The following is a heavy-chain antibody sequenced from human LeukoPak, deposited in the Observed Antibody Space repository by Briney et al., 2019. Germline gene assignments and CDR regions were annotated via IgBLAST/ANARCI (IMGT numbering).Heavy chain of an antibody. V-gene: IGHV4-59*01. CDR2: IYYSGST. Sequence: SSETLSLTCTVSGGSISGYYLSWIRQPPGKGLEWIAYIYYSGSTDYSPSLKSRVTISVDTSKNQFSLKLSSVTAADTAVHYCARGAAAYGYYFDYWGQGTLVTVSS. D-gene: IGHD3-10*01. CDR1: GGSISGYY. CDR3: ARGAAAYGYYFDY. J-gene: IGHJ4*02.